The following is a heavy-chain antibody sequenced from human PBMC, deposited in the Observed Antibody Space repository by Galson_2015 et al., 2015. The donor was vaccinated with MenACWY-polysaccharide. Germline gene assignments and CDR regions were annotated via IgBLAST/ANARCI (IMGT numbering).Heavy chain of an antibody. Sequence: SLRLSCAASGFTFSRYAMSWVRQAPGKGLEWVSALSSSGGSTYYAGSVKGRFTISRDNSKNTLYLQMNSLRAEDTGVYYCANFGDSRFLASSELWYFDFRGQGTLVTVSS. CDR1: GFTFSRYA. D-gene: IGHD3-3*01. V-gene: IGHV3-23*01. CDR2: LSSSGGST. CDR3: ANFGDSRFLASSELWYFDF. J-gene: IGHJ4*02.